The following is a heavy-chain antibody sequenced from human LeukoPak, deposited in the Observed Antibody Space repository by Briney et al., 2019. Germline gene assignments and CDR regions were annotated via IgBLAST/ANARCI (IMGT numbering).Heavy chain of an antibody. J-gene: IGHJ4*02. D-gene: IGHD3-16*02. CDR1: GYTFTSYY. CDR3: ARDLVRDYVWGSYRGFDY. CDR2: INPSGGST. V-gene: IGHV1-46*01. Sequence: ASVKVSCKASGYTFTSYYMHWVRQAPGQGLEWMGIINPSGGSTSYAQKFQGRVTMTRDTSTSTVYMELSSLRSEDTAVYYCARDLVRDYVWGSYRGFDYWGQGTLVTVSS.